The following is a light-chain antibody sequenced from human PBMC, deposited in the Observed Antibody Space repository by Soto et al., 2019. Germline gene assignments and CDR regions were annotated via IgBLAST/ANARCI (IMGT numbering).Light chain of an antibody. V-gene: IGLV1-47*01. CDR2: RND. CDR1: NSNIGSNY. Sequence: QSVLSQPSSASGTPGETVTISCSGTNSNIGSNYVFWYLQFPGTAPKLLIYRNDQRPSGVPDRFSGAKSVYSASLAIGGLRSDDEGVYYCASWDDSPRGLVFGAGTKLTVL. CDR3: ASWDDSPRGLV. J-gene: IGLJ3*02.